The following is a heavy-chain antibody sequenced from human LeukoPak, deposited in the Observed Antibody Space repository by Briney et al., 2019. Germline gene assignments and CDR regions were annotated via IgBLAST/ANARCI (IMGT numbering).Heavy chain of an antibody. V-gene: IGHV1-18*01. D-gene: IGHD3-3*01. Sequence: ASVKVSCKASGYTFTSYGICWVRQAPGQGLEWMGWISAYNGNTNYAQKLQGRVTMTTDTSTSTAYMELRSLRSDDTAVYYCARGGQRITIFGVVPHDAFDIWGQGTMVTVSS. CDR3: ARGGQRITIFGVVPHDAFDI. J-gene: IGHJ3*02. CDR1: GYTFTSYG. CDR2: ISAYNGNT.